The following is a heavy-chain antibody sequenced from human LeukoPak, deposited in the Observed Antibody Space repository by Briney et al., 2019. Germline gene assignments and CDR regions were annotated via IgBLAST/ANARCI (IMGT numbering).Heavy chain of an antibody. J-gene: IGHJ5*02. Sequence: PGGSLRLSCAASGFTFSYYGIHWVRQAPGKGLDWVAFIRSDGSNKYYADSVKGRFTISRDNSKNTLYLELHSLRTEDTAVYYCARGSVTTVTTIWFDPWGQGTLVTVSS. CDR3: ARGSVTTVTTIWFDP. CDR1: GFTFSYYG. CDR2: IRSDGSNK. V-gene: IGHV3-30*02. D-gene: IGHD4-11*01.